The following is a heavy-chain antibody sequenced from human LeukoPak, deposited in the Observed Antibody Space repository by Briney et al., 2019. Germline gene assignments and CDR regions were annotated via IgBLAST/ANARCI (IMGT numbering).Heavy chain of an antibody. J-gene: IGHJ4*02. CDR2: IYYSGST. CDR3: ARGAGIAVAGNFDY. Sequence: SETLSLTCTVSGGSISSSSYYWGWIRQPPGKGLEWIGSIYYSGSTYYNPSLKSRVTISVDTSKNQFSLKLSSVTAADTAVYYCARGAGIAVAGNFDYWGQGTLVTVSS. V-gene: IGHV4-39*01. D-gene: IGHD6-19*01. CDR1: GGSISSSSYY.